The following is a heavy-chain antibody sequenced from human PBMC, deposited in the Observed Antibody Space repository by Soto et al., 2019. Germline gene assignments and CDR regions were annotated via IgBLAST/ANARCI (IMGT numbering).Heavy chain of an antibody. Sequence: GSGPTLVNPTQTLTLTCTFSGFSLSTSGVGVGWIRQPPGKALEWLALIYWDDDKRYSPSLKSRLTITKDTSKNQVVLTMTNMDPVDTATYYSARGLYYYYYYGMDVWGQGTTVTVSS. CDR2: IYWDDDK. CDR1: GFSLSTSGVG. CDR3: ARGLYYYYYYGMDV. V-gene: IGHV2-5*02. J-gene: IGHJ6*02.